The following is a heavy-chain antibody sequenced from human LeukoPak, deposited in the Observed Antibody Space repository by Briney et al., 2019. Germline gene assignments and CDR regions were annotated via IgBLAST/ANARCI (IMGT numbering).Heavy chain of an antibody. V-gene: IGHV3-66*01. CDR2: IYSGGST. D-gene: IGHD6-19*01. J-gene: IGHJ4*02. CDR1: GFTVSSNY. Sequence: PGGSLRLSCADSGFTVSSNYMRWVRQAPGKGLEWVSVIYSGGSTHYADSVKGRFTISRDNSKNTLYLQMNSLRAEDTAVYYCAKATLAYSSGWYEGVLDYWGQGTLVTVSS. CDR3: AKATLAYSSGWYEGVLDY.